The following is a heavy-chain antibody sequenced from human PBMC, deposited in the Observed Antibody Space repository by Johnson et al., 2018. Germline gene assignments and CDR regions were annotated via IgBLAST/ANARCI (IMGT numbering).Heavy chain of an antibody. J-gene: IGHJ4*02. CDR3: ARAPYYDNRGYYLVDY. V-gene: IGHV3-11*04. CDR1: GFTFSDYD. CDR2: ITNTGSTL. D-gene: IGHD3-22*01. Sequence: QVQLVESGGGLVKPGWSLRLSCTASGFTFSDYDMIWIRQAPGKGLEWVSYITNTGSTLYDADSVKGRFAISRDNAKKSLYLQMNSLGVEETAVYYWARAPYYDNRGYYLVDYWGQGTLVPVSS.